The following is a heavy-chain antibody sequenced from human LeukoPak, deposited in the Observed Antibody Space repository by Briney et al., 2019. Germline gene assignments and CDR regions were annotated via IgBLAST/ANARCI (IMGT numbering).Heavy chain of an antibody. V-gene: IGHV3-30*04. CDR1: GFTFSSYA. D-gene: IGHD2-15*01. J-gene: IGHJ4*02. Sequence: GGSLRLSCAASGFTFSSYAMHWVRQAPGKGLEWGAVISYDGSNKYYADSVKGRFTISRDNSKNTLYLQMNSLRAEDTAVYYCARSHLVVAATGEWGQGTLVTVSS. CDR2: ISYDGSNK. CDR3: ARSHLVVAATGE.